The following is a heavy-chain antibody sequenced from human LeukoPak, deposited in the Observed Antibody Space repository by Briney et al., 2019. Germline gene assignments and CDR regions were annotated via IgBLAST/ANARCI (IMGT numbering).Heavy chain of an antibody. CDR3: ARDQTPFY. CDR2: IKHDGSED. Sequence: GGSLRLSCAASGFTFSNYWMTWVRQAPGKGLEWVANIKHDGSEDHYLDSVKGRFTISRDNAKSSMWLQMNSLRDEDTAVYYCARDQTPFYWGQGSLVTVSS. D-gene: IGHD2-15*01. V-gene: IGHV3-7*01. J-gene: IGHJ4*02. CDR1: GFTFSNYW.